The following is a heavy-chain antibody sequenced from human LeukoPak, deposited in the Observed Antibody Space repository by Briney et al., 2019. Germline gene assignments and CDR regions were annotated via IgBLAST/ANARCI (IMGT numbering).Heavy chain of an antibody. D-gene: IGHD3-16*02. V-gene: IGHV3-9*01. CDR2: ISWNSGSI. J-gene: IGHJ4*02. CDR1: GFTFDDYA. Sequence: GRSLILSCAASGFTFDDYAMHGVRPAPGKGLEWVSGISWNSGSIGYAGSVKGRFTISRDNAKNSLYLQMNSLRAEDTALYYCAKDISSLGELSEGFDYWGQGTLVTVSS. CDR3: AKDISSLGELSEGFDY.